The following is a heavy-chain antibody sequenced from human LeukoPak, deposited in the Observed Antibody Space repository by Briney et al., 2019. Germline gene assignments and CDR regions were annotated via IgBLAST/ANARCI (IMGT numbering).Heavy chain of an antibody. D-gene: IGHD6-13*01. CDR1: GGSISSYY. CDR2: IYTSGST. Sequence: PSGTLSLTCTVSGGSISSYYWSWIRQPAGKGLEWIGRIYTSGSTNYNPSLKSRVTMSVDTSKNQFSLKLISVTAADTAVYYCARDGSNWGHWFDPWGQGTLVTVSS. CDR3: ARDGSNWGHWFDP. V-gene: IGHV4-4*07. J-gene: IGHJ5*02.